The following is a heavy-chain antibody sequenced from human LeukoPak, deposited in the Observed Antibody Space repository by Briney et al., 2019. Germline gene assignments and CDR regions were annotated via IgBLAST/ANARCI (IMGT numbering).Heavy chain of an antibody. V-gene: IGHV3-30*04. Sequence: GGSLRLSCAASGLTFSSYAMHWVRQAPGKGLEWVAFIRYEGSNKYYADSVKGRFTISRDNSKNTLYLQMNSLRAEDTAVYYCARNPRIAAADMDYYYYMDVWGKGTTVTVSS. CDR3: ARNPRIAAADMDYYYYMDV. J-gene: IGHJ6*03. CDR1: GLTFSSYA. D-gene: IGHD6-13*01. CDR2: IRYEGSNK.